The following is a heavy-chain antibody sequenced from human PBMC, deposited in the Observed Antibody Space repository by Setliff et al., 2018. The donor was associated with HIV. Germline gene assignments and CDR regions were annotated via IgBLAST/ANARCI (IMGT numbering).Heavy chain of an antibody. J-gene: IGHJ4*02. D-gene: IGHD6-19*01. Sequence: SETLSLTCAVYGGSFSGYYWGWIRQPPGKGLEWIGEVTHSGRTNYNPSLESRVTTSVDTSKKQFSLRLTSVTAADTAVYYCARGVRDNSGWSSYYFDYWGQGTRVTVSS. CDR1: GGSFSGYY. CDR3: ARGVRDNSGWSSYYFDY. V-gene: IGHV4-34*01. CDR2: VTHSGRT.